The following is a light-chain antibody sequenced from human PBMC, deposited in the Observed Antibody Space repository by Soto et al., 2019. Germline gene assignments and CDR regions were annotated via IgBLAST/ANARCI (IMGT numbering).Light chain of an antibody. CDR1: ETVKSNY. CDR2: GAS. J-gene: IGKJ1*01. CDR3: QQYASSPRT. Sequence: EIVLTQSPGTLSLSPGERATLSCRASETVKSNYLAWYHVKPGQAPRLLIHGASTRATGIPDRFSGSGSGTEFTLTVSSLDPNDFAVYYCQQYASSPRTFGQGTKGEIK. V-gene: IGKV3-20*01.